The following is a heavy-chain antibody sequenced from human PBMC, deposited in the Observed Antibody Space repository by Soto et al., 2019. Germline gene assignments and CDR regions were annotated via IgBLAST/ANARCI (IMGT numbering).Heavy chain of an antibody. CDR1: GYIFTNYW. D-gene: IGHD3-10*01. Sequence: GESLKISCKGSGYIFTNYWIGWVRQMPGKGLEWMGIIYPGDSDTRYSPSFQGQVTISADKSISTAYLQWSSLKASDTAMYYCASLSYYYGSGSYPHYGMDVWGQGTTVTVSS. CDR2: IYPGDSDT. V-gene: IGHV5-51*01. J-gene: IGHJ6*02. CDR3: ASLSYYYGSGSYPHYGMDV.